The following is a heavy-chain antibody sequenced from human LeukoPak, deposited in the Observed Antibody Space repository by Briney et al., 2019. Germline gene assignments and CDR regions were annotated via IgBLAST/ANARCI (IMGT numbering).Heavy chain of an antibody. Sequence: PGGSLRLSCVASGFAFSAYEMNWVSQAPGKGLEWVAYMSGTDTTRYYADSVRGRFTISRDNAKNSLYLQMSSLRVEDTALYYCTTLGYDLDSWGQGTPVTVSS. CDR1: GFAFSAYE. CDR2: MSGTDTTR. V-gene: IGHV3-48*03. CDR3: TTLGYDLDS. D-gene: IGHD3-22*01. J-gene: IGHJ4*02.